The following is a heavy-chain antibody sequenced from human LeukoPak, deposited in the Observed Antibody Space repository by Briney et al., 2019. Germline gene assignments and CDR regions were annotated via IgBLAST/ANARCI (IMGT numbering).Heavy chain of an antibody. CDR1: GFTFSSYS. CDR2: IISRSYI. CDR3: AREGTEPWYSSSWYSHFDY. J-gene: IGHJ4*02. Sequence: GGSLRLSCAASGFTFSSYSMNWVRQALGKGLEWVSSIISRSYIYYAESVKGRFAISRDNAKNSLYLKMNSLRAEDTAVYYCAREGTEPWYSSSWYSHFDYWGQGTLVTVSS. D-gene: IGHD6-13*01. V-gene: IGHV3-21*01.